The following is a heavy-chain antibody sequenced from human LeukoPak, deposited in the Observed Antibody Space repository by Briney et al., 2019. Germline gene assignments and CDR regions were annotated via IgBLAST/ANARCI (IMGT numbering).Heavy chain of an antibody. CDR1: GFTFDDYA. Sequence: PGGSLRLSCAASGFTFDDYAMHWVRQVPGKGLEWVSLISGDGGSTCYTDSVKGRFTISRDNSKNSLYLQMNCLRTEDTTLYYCARDRRCSEISCYGWLDPWGQGTLVTVSS. D-gene: IGHD2-2*01. V-gene: IGHV3-43*02. CDR2: ISGDGGST. J-gene: IGHJ5*02. CDR3: ARDRRCSEISCYGWLDP.